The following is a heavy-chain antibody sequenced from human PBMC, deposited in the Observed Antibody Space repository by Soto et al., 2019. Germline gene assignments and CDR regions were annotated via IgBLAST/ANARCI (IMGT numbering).Heavy chain of an antibody. J-gene: IGHJ2*01. CDR2: IYYSGST. Sequence: QVQLQESGPGLVKPSETLSLTCTVSGGSISSYYWSWIRQPPGKGLEWIGYIYYSGSTNYNPSLKXRXTXXVDTSKNQFSPKLSSVTAADTAVYYCARFNWYFDLWGRGTLVTVSS. V-gene: IGHV4-59*08. CDR3: ARFNWYFDL. CDR1: GGSISSYY.